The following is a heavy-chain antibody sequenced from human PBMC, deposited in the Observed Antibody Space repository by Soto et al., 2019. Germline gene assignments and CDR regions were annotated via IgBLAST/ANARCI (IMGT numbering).Heavy chain of an antibody. CDR1: GFTFSSYG. V-gene: IGHV3-33*01. D-gene: IGHD6-19*01. CDR2: TWYDGSNK. J-gene: IGHJ5*01. Sequence: QVQLVESGGGVVQPGRSMRLSCAASGFTFSSYGMHWVRQARGKGLEWVAVTWYDGSNKYYADSVKGRFTISRDNSKNTLYLQMNSLRAEDTAVYYCARSKGYSSGWFDYWGQGTLVTVCS. CDR3: ARSKGYSSGWFDY.